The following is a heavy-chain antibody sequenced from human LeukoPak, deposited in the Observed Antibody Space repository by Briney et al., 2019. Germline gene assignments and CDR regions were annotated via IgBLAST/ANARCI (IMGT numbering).Heavy chain of an antibody. J-gene: IGHJ4*02. CDR1: GGSISSYY. D-gene: IGHD6-13*01. CDR3: ARPRYSSSWYFDS. V-gene: IGHV4-39*07. CDR2: IYYSGST. Sequence: SETLSLTCTVSGGSISSYYWGWLRQPPGKGLEWIGSIYYSGSTYYNPSRKSRVTISVDTSKNQFSLKLSSVTAADTAVYYCARPRYSSSWYFDSWGQGTLVTVSS.